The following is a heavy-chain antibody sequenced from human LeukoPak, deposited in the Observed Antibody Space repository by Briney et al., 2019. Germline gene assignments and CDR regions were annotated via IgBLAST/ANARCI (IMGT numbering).Heavy chain of an antibody. CDR1: GFTFSRFG. J-gene: IGHJ4*02. D-gene: IGHD3-9*01. CDR2: IWYDGSNK. CDR3: ARDGSDILTGYYSDH. Sequence: GGSLRLSCAASGFTFSRFGMHWVRQAPGKGQEWVAFIWYDGSNKYYADSVKGRFTIPRDNSKNTLYLQMNSLRAEDTAVYNCARDGSDILTGYYSDHWGQGTLVTVSS. V-gene: IGHV3-33*01.